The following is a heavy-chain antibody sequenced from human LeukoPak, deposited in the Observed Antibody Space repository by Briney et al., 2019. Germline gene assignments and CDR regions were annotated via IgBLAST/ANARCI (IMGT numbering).Heavy chain of an antibody. CDR3: ARDHYHKIHSVMVTAPDY. CDR1: GYTFTSYY. V-gene: IGHV1-46*01. CDR2: INPTGGST. Sequence: ASVKVSCKASGYTFTSYYMHWVRQAPGEGLEWMGIINPTGGSTSYAQKFQGRVTMTRDTSTSAVYMELSSLRSEDTAVYYCARDHYHKIHSVMVTAPDYWGQGTLVIVSS. D-gene: IGHD2-21*02. J-gene: IGHJ4*02.